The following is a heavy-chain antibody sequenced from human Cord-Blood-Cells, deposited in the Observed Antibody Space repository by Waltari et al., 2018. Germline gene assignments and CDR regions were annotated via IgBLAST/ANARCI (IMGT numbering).Heavy chain of an antibody. J-gene: IGHJ4*02. Sequence: QLQLQESGPGLVKPSETLSLTCTVSGGSISSSSYYWGWIRQPPGKGLEWIGRIYYSGSTYYNPSLKSRVTISVDTSKNQFSLKLSSVTAADTAVYYCARHGLLIVATIDYWGQGTLVTVSS. V-gene: IGHV4-39*01. CDR1: GGSISSSSYY. CDR3: ARHGLLIVATIDY. D-gene: IGHD5-12*01. CDR2: IYYSGST.